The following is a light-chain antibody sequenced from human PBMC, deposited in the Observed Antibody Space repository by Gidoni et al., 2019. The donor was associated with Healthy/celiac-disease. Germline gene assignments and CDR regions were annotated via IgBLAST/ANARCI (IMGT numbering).Light chain of an antibody. Sequence: QAVLTQPPSASETPGQRVTISGSGSSSNIGSTTVNWYQQLPGTAPNLRIYSKKQRPAGVPDRFSGTKSGTSASLAISGLQPEDAADYYCAAWDDSLNGVVFGGGTKPTVL. CDR1: SSNIGSTT. V-gene: IGLV1-44*01. CDR2: SKK. CDR3: AAWDDSLNGVV. J-gene: IGLJ2*01.